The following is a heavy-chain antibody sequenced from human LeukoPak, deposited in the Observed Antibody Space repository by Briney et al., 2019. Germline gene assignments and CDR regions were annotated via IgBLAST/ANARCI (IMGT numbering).Heavy chain of an antibody. CDR1: GFTFSSYG. CDR2: IWYDGSNK. CDR3: ARAKYYYDSSGYYTFDY. J-gene: IGHJ4*02. V-gene: IGHV3-33*01. Sequence: PGRSLRLSCAASGFTFSSYGMHRVRQAPGKGLEWVAVIWYDGSNKYYADSVKGRFTISRDNSKNTLYLQMNSLRAEDTAVYYCARAKYYYDSSGYYTFDYWGQGTLVTVSS. D-gene: IGHD3-22*01.